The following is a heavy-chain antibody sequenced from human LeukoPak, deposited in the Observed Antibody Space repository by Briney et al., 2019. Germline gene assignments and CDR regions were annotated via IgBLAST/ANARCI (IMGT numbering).Heavy chain of an antibody. J-gene: IGHJ4*02. CDR3: ARSGYYYDSSGYYADY. Sequence: GGPLQISGQGSGSSFTSYWIGGVRRLPGKGLEGMGIIYPGDSDTRYSPSFQGHLTISADKSISTAYLQWSSLKASDTAMYYCARSGYYYDSSGYYADYWGQGTLVPVSS. CDR2: IYPGDSDT. V-gene: IGHV5-51*01. CDR1: GSSFTSYW. D-gene: IGHD3-22*01.